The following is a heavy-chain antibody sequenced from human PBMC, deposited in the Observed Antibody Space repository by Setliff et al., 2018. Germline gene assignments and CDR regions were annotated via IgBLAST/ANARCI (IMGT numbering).Heavy chain of an antibody. Sequence: GGSLRLSCVASGFAVSTCGMHWVRQAPGKVLEWVAFIRYDGSYVDSVKGRFTISRENAKNTVYLEMNSLRAEYTAVYYCASGIINFGGVISYWGRGTLVTVSS. CDR3: ASGIINFGGVISY. CDR2: IRYDGS. CDR1: GFAVSTCG. V-gene: IGHV3-30*02. J-gene: IGHJ4*02. D-gene: IGHD3-16*01.